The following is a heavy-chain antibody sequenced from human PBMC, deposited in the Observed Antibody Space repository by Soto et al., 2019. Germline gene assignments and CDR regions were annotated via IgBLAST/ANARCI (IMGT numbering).Heavy chain of an antibody. CDR1: GFTFGSSA. D-gene: IGHD5-12*01. CDR2: ISSRVYST. CDR3: AKGFSGYDLNWFDP. Sequence: LRLSCAASGFTFGSSAMSWARQAPGKGLEWLSAISSRVYSTYYADSVKGRFTISRDNSKNTLYLQMDSLRAEDTAVYYCAKGFSGYDLNWFDPWGQGTLVTVSS. V-gene: IGHV3-23*01. J-gene: IGHJ5*02.